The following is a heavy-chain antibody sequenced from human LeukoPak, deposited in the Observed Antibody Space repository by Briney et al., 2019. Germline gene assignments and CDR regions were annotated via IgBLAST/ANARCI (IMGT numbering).Heavy chain of an antibody. J-gene: IGHJ4*02. CDR2: ITDGAIST. CDR1: GFTFSSYA. D-gene: IGHD3-10*01. Sequence: GGSLRLSCAASGFTFSSYAMSWVRQAPGKGLEWVSTITDGAISTYYADSVKGQFTISRDNAKNSLFLQMDSLRAEDTAVYYCARDLAGHYYGSGSSFDYWGQGTLVTVS. V-gene: IGHV3-23*01. CDR3: ARDLAGHYYGSGSSFDY.